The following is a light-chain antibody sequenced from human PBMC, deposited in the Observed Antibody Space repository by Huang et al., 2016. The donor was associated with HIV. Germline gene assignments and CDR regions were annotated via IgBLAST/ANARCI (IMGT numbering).Light chain of an antibody. CDR1: QGVNSN. J-gene: IGKJ1*01. V-gene: IGKV3-15*01. Sequence: EIVMTQSPDTLSVSPGEGATLSCRASQGVNSNFAWSQQKPGQAPRPLIHGASNRAAGIPARFSGSGSETEFTLTISSLQSEDFAVYYCQQYNDWPPWTFGQGTKVEIK. CDR2: GAS. CDR3: QQYNDWPPWT.